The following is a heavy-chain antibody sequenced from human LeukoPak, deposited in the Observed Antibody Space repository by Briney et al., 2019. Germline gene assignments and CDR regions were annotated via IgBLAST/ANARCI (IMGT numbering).Heavy chain of an antibody. J-gene: IGHJ3*01. Sequence: PGGSLRLSCAASGFTVSSNYMSWVRQAPGKGLEWVSVIYSGGSTYYADSVKGRFTISRDNAKNTLYLQMNSLTAEDTALYFCANEVYFFDNRGSGAFDVWGPGTMVTVSS. CDR1: GFTVSSNY. CDR2: IYSGGST. D-gene: IGHD3-22*01. V-gene: IGHV3-53*01. CDR3: ANEVYFFDNRGSGAFDV.